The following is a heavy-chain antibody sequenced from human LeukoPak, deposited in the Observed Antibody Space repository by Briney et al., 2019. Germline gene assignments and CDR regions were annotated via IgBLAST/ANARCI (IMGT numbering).Heavy chain of an antibody. V-gene: IGHV1-69*04. CDR3: ARGDYDGAFDI. CDR1: GGTFSSYA. Sequence: SVKVSCKASGGTFSSYAISWVRQAPGQGLEWMGRIIPIFGIANYAQKFQGRVTITADKSTSTAYLELSSLRSEDTAVYYCARGDYDGAFDIWGQGTMVTVSS. D-gene: IGHD3-3*01. J-gene: IGHJ3*02. CDR2: IIPIFGIA.